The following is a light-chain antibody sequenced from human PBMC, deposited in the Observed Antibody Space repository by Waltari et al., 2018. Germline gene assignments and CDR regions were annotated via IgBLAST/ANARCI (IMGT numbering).Light chain of an antibody. Sequence: EIVLTQSPGTLFLSPGESATLSCRTSQSVTRALAWYQQKPVQAPRLLIYGASNRATGIPDRFSGSESGTDFSLTISSLEPEEFAVYYCQHYLRLPVTFGQGTKVEVK. CDR2: GAS. V-gene: IGKV3-20*01. CDR3: QHYLRLPVT. J-gene: IGKJ1*01. CDR1: QSVTRA.